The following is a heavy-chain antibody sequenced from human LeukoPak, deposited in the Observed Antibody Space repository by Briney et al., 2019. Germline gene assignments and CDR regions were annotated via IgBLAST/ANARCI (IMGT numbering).Heavy chain of an antibody. V-gene: IGHV4-4*07. D-gene: IGHD3-22*01. J-gene: IGHJ4*02. CDR3: ASAYYDSSGYYSPYDY. CDR2: IYSTGST. Sequence: SETLSLTCTVSGGSISSYYWSWIRQPAGEGLEWIGHIYSTGSTNYNPSLKSRVTLSVDRSKNQFSLKLSSVTAADTAVYYCASAYYDSSGYYSPYDYWGQGTLVTVSS. CDR1: GGSISSYY.